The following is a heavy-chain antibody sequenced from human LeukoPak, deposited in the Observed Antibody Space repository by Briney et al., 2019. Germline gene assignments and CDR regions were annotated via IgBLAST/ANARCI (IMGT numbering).Heavy chain of an antibody. CDR1: GFTFIIYE. D-gene: IGHD1-7*01. CDR3: VREGENWNFFDH. J-gene: IGHJ4*02. V-gene: IGHV3-48*03. Sequence: GGPLRLSCGTSGFTFIIYEINWVRQAPGKSREGVSYISGCASIIYYAHSVKGRFNVSRDNAKNLVYLQMNSLSGEDTAVYYCVREGENWNFFDHWGQGTLVTVSS. CDR2: ISGCASII.